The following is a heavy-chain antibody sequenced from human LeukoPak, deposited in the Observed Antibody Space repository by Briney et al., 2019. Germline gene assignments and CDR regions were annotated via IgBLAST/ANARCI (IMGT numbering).Heavy chain of an antibody. V-gene: IGHV3-23*01. J-gene: IGHJ4*02. CDR1: GFSFSSYA. Sequence: GGSLRLSCAASGFSFSSYAMSWVRQAPGKGLEWVSGITSGGVRTYYADSVKGRFTISRDNSKNTLYLQMNSLRADDTAVYYCARDQSGSGWYYWGQGTLVTVSS. CDR3: ARDQSGSGWYY. CDR2: ITSGGVRT. D-gene: IGHD6-19*01.